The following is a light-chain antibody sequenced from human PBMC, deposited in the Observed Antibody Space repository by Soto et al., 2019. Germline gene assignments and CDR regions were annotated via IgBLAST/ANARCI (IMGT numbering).Light chain of an antibody. J-gene: IGKJ4*01. CDR1: QDISNY. Sequence: DIQMTQSPSSLSVSVGDRVTITCQASQDISNYLNWYQQKPGKAPNLLIYDASNLEAEVPSRFNGSGSGTDFSFTISSLQPEDIGTYYCQQFDDLPLTFGGGTKVEIK. CDR3: QQFDDLPLT. V-gene: IGKV1-33*01. CDR2: DAS.